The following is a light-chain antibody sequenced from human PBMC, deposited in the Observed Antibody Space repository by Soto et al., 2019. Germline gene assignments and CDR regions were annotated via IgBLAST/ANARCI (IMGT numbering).Light chain of an antibody. V-gene: IGKV1-17*01. J-gene: IGKJ5*01. CDR2: AAS. Sequence: DIQVTQSPPTLSASVGDRVTITCRASQTISTWIAWYQQKPGKAPKRLIYAASSLQSGVPSRFSGSGSGTEFTLTISSLQPEDFATYYCLQHNSYPITFGQGTRLEIK. CDR1: QTISTW. CDR3: LQHNSYPIT.